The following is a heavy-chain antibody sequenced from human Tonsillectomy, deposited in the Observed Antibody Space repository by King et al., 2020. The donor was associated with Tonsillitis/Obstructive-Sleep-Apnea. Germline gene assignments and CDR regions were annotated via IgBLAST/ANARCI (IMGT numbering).Heavy chain of an antibody. Sequence: QLQESGPGLVKPSETLSLTCTVSGGSITSTNYYWGWVRQPPGKGLEWIGTLFYSRGTYYRPSLESRVTISVDTSKNQFSLRLNSVTAADTAVYYCAKEPTSQLTSYYSYGMDVWGQGTTVTVSS. CDR1: GGSITSTNYY. CDR2: LFYSRGT. D-gene: IGHD2-2*01. V-gene: IGHV4-39*02. CDR3: AKEPTSQLTSYYSYGMDV. J-gene: IGHJ6*02.